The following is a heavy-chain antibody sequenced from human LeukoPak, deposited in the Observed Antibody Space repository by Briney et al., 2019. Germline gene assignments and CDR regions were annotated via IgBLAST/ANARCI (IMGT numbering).Heavy chain of an antibody. CDR3: AGRPEWLLSAAFDI. D-gene: IGHD3-3*01. CDR1: GFTFSSYS. V-gene: IGHV3-21*01. Sequence: GGSLRLSCAASGFTFSSYSMNWVRQAPGKGLEWVSSISSSSSYIYYADSVKGRFTISRDNAKNSLYLQMNSLRAEDTAVYYCAGRPEWLLSAAFDIWGQGTMVTVSS. CDR2: ISSSSSYI. J-gene: IGHJ3*02.